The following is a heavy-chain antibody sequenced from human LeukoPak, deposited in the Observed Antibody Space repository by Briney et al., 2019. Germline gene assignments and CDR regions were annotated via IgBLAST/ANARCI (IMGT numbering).Heavy chain of an antibody. Sequence: GGSLRLSCAASGFIFSNYVVSWVRQAPGKGLEWVSVISGSGGETNYAASVKGRFTISRDNSKNTLYLQMTSLRAEDTAVYYCAKELLSGSYASDYWGQGTLVTVSS. CDR2: ISGSGGET. D-gene: IGHD6-19*01. CDR3: AKELLSGSYASDY. V-gene: IGHV3-23*01. J-gene: IGHJ4*02. CDR1: GFIFSNYV.